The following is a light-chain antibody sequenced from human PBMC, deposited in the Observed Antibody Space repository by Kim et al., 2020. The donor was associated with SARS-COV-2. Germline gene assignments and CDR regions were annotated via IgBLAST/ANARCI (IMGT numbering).Light chain of an antibody. J-gene: IGKJ2*03. V-gene: IGKV4-1*01. CDR2: CAS. Sequence: RAPLNGKSSQTVLYNSNNKNYVAWYQQKPGQAPKLLIYCASIRESGVSDRFSGSGSETDFTLTISSLQAEDVAVYYCQQYYSTPPSFGQGTKLEI. CDR3: QQYYSTPPS. CDR1: QTVLYNSNNKNY.